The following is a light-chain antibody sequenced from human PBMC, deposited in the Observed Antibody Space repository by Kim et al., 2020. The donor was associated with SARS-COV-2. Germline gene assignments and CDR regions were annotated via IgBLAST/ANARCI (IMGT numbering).Light chain of an antibody. CDR2: GKN. CDR1: SLRIYY. CDR3: ESRDSSGNVV. Sequence: SSELTQDPAVSVALGQTVRITCQGDSLRIYYASWYQQKPGQAPVLVIYGKNNRPSGIPDRFSGSSSGNTASLTITGAQADDESDYYCESRDSSGNVVFGGGTQLTVL. V-gene: IGLV3-19*01. J-gene: IGLJ2*01.